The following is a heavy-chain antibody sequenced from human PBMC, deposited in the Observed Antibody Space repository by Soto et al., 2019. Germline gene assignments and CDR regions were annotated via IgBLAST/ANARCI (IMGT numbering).Heavy chain of an antibody. Sequence: GGSLRLSCAASGFTFSSYGMHWVRQAPGKGLEWVAVISYDGSNKYYADSVKGRFTISRDNSKNTLYLQMNSLRAEDTAVYYCAKDGLRDYDFWSGYTPRPHSEYYMDVWGKGTTLTVSS. V-gene: IGHV3-30*18. CDR3: AKDGLRDYDFWSGYTPRPHSEYYMDV. CDR2: ISYDGSNK. D-gene: IGHD3-3*01. J-gene: IGHJ6*03. CDR1: GFTFSSYG.